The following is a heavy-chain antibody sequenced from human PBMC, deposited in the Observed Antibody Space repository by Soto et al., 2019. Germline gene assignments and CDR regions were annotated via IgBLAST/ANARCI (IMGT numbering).Heavy chain of an antibody. CDR2: VSGSGSST. V-gene: IGHV3-23*01. Sequence: GGSLRLSCAASGFTFRRYAMSWVRRAPGKGLEWVSTVSGSGSSTYSADSVKGRFTISRDNSKNTLYLQMNSLRAEDTAVYYCAKSNLYCSSTSCYVFDYWGQGTLVTVSS. D-gene: IGHD2-2*01. J-gene: IGHJ4*02. CDR3: AKSNLYCSSTSCYVFDY. CDR1: GFTFRRYA.